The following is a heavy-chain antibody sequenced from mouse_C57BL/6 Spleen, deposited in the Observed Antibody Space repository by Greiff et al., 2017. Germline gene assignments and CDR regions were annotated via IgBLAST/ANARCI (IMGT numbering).Heavy chain of an antibody. V-gene: IGHV1-64*01. CDR3: ARWDYFCSSFEY. CDR2: IHPNSGST. J-gene: IGHJ2*01. CDR1: GYTFTSYW. D-gene: IGHD1-1*01. Sequence: QVQLQQPGAELVKPGASVKLSCKASGYTFTSYWMHWVKQRPGQGLEWIGMIHPNSGSTNYNEKFKSKATLTVDKSSSTAYMQLSSLTSEDSAVYYCARWDYFCSSFEYWGQGTTLTVSS.